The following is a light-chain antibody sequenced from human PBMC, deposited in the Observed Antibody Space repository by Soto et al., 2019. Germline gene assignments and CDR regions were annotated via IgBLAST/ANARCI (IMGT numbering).Light chain of an antibody. J-gene: IGLJ1*01. CDR3: SSYTSSSTLEV. CDR1: SSDVGGYNY. CDR2: DVS. Sequence: QSALTQPASVSGSPGQSITISCTGTSSDVGGYNYVSWYQQHPGKAPKLMIYDVSNRPSWVSNRFSGSKSGNTASLTISGLQDEDEADYYCSSYTSSSTLEVFGTGTKLTVL. V-gene: IGLV2-14*01.